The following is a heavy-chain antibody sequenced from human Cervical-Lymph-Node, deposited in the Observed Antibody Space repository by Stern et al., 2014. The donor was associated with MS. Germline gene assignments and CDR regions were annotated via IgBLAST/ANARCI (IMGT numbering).Heavy chain of an antibody. V-gene: IGHV1-69*01. CDR1: GGTFSKFP. Sequence: QMQLVQSGAEVTKPAPSVKVSCKASGGTFSKFPSSWVRQAPGQGLEWMGGIFPVIGTPTYAQEFRGMVTITADVSTSTVYMELSSLRSDDTAVYYCALSSETSDRWYSLGYDLWGQGTLVTVSS. D-gene: IGHD6-13*01. CDR3: ALSSETSDRWYSLGYDL. CDR2: IFPVIGTP. J-gene: IGHJ5*02.